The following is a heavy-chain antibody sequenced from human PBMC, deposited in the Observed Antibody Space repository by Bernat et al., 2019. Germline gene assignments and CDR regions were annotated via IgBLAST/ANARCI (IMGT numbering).Heavy chain of an antibody. J-gene: IGHJ4*02. Sequence: QVQLQESGPGLVKPSETLSLTCTVSGGSISSYYWSWIRQPPGKGLEWIGYIYYSGSTNYNPSLKSRVTISVDTSKNQFSLKLSSVTAADTAVYYCARELAARTGFDYWGQGTLVTVSS. D-gene: IGHD6-6*01. CDR1: GGSISSYY. V-gene: IGHV4-59*12. CDR2: IYYSGST. CDR3: ARELAARTGFDY.